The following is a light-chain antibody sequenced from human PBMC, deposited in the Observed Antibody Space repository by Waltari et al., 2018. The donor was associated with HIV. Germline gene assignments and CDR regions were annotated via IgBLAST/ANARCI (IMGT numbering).Light chain of an antibody. CDR1: QTMNYL. CDR2: PVS. CDR3: QQCYTTPRP. V-gene: IGKV1-39*01. J-gene: IGKJ2*01. Sequence: DIQMSQTPASLSASVGDRVTITSRARQTMNYLINWYQQKPGKAPKHLTYPVSSLESGVPSRFSGSGSGTDFTLTISRLQREDCAPYYCQQCYTTPRPFGQGTKLGIK.